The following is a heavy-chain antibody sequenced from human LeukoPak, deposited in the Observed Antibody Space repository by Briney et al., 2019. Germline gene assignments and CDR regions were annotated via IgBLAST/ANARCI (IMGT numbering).Heavy chain of an antibody. V-gene: IGHV4-61*01. D-gene: IGHD6-13*01. CDR3: ARAAYSSSWYGGFDY. J-gene: IGHJ4*02. Sequence: SETLSLTCTVSGGSVSSGSYYWSWIRQPPGTGLEWIGYIYYSGSTNYNPSLKSRVTISVDTSKNQFSLKLSSVTAADTAVYYCARAAYSSSWYGGFDYWGQGTLVTVSS. CDR1: GGSVSSGSYY. CDR2: IYYSGST.